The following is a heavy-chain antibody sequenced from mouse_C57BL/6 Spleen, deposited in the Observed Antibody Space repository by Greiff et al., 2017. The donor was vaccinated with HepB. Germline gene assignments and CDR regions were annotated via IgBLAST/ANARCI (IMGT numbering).Heavy chain of an antibody. J-gene: IGHJ2*01. CDR2: IRNKANGYTT. CDR3: ARYYYFDY. V-gene: IGHV7-3*01. Sequence: EVKLVESGGGLVQPGGSLSLSCAASGFTFTDYYMSWVRQPPGKALEWLGFIRNKANGYTTEYSASVKGRFTLSRDNSQSILYLQMNALRAEDSATYYCARYYYFDYWGQGTTLTVSS. CDR1: GFTFTDYY.